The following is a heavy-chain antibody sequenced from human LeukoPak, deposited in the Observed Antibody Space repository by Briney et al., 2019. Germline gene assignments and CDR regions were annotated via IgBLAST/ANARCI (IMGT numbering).Heavy chain of an antibody. CDR2: INPNSGGT. CDR1: GDTFTGYY. CDR3: ARVFLGYCSSTSCYSFDY. V-gene: IGHV1-2*02. J-gene: IGHJ4*02. D-gene: IGHD2-2*01. Sequence: ASVKVSCKDSGDTFTGYYMHWGRQAPGQGLEWMGWINPNSGGTNYAQKFQGRVTMTRDTSISTAYMELSRLRSDDTAVYYCARVFLGYCSSTSCYSFDYWGQGTLVTVSS.